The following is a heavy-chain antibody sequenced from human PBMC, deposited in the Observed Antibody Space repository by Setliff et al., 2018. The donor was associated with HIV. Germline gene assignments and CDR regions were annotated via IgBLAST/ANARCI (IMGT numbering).Heavy chain of an antibody. CDR2: INHSGST. Sequence: SETLSLTCAVYGGSFSGYYWSWIRQPPGKGLEWIGEINHSGSTNYNPSLKSRVTISVDTSKNQFSLKLSSVTAADTAVYYCARGGCGSGSYYPTPSYYFDYWGQGTLVTVSS. V-gene: IGHV4-34*01. CDR1: GGSFSGYY. J-gene: IGHJ4*02. CDR3: ARGGCGSGSYYPTPSYYFDY. D-gene: IGHD3-10*01.